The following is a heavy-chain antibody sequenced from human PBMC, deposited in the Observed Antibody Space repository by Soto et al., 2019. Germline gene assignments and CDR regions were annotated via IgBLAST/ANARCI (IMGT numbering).Heavy chain of an antibody. D-gene: IGHD1-26*01. CDR2: SSGSDGST. CDR1: GFTFSSYA. Sequence: GGSLRLSCAASGFTFSSYAMSWVRQAPGKGLEWVSASSGSDGSTYYADSVKGRFTISRDNSKNTRYLQMNSLRAEDKAVCYCAKEERRAREVGYFDYWGQGTLVTVSS. CDR3: AKEERRAREVGYFDY. V-gene: IGHV3-23*01. J-gene: IGHJ4*02.